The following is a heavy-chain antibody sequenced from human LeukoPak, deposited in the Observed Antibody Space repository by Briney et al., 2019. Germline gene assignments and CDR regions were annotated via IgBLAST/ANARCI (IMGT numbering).Heavy chain of an antibody. D-gene: IGHD3-3*01. CDR1: GFTFSSYA. Sequence: PGGSLRLSCAASGFTFSSYAMSWVRQAPGKGLEWVSAISGSGGSTYYADSVKGRFTISRDNSKNTLYLQMNSLRAEDTAVYYCARAFGVVIYFDYWGQGTLATVSS. J-gene: IGHJ4*02. CDR2: ISGSGGST. V-gene: IGHV3-23*01. CDR3: ARAFGVVIYFDY.